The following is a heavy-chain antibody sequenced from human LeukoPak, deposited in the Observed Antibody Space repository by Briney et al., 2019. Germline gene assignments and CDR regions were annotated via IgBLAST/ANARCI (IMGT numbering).Heavy chain of an antibody. CDR3: ARGRVSSSTWYSTYYYYFYMDV. D-gene: IGHD4-11*01. Sequence: SSETLSLTCTVSDDSITMYYWTWIRQPPGKGLEWIGYVDHTGSTKFNPSLNGRVSISRDTSKNLFSLRLLSVTAADTAVYFCARGRVSSSTWYSTYYYYFYMDVWGKGTTVTVSS. CDR1: DDSITMYY. V-gene: IGHV4-59*01. CDR2: VDHTGST. J-gene: IGHJ6*03.